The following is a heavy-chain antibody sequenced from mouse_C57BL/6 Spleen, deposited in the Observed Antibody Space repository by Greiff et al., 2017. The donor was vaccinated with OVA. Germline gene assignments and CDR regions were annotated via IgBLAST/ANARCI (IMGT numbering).Heavy chain of an antibody. CDR3: ARSAYYSNLDY. CDR2: ISYSGST. V-gene: IGHV3-8*01. D-gene: IGHD2-5*01. Sequence: EVKLQESGPGLAKPSQTLSLTCSVTGYSITSDYWNWILKFPGNKLEYMGYISYSGSTYYNPSLKSRISITRDTSKNQYYLQLNSVTTEDTATYYCARSAYYSNLDYWGQGTTLTVSS. J-gene: IGHJ2*01. CDR1: GYSITSDY.